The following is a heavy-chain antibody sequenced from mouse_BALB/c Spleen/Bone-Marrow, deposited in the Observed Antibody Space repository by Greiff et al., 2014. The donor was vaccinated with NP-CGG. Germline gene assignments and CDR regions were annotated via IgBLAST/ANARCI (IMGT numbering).Heavy chain of an antibody. J-gene: IGHJ4*01. CDR1: GFNIKDTF. CDR2: IDPANDNT. CDR3: ARWLVRMDY. Sequence: EVKLVESGAELVKPGASVKLSCTASGFNIKDTFMNWVKQRPEQGLEWIGGIDPANDNTEYDPKSQGKATITTDTSSNTAYLQLSSLTSEDTAVYYCARWLVRMDYWGQGTSVTVSS. V-gene: IGHV14-3*02. D-gene: IGHD2-3*01.